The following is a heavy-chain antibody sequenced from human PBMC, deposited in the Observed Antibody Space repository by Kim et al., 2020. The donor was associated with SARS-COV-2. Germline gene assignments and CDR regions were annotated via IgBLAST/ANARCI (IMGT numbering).Heavy chain of an antibody. J-gene: IGHJ3*02. CDR3: ATKNRGSYDHDAFDI. Sequence: PSFQGHVTISADKSISTAYLQWSSLKASDTAMYYCATKNRGSYDHDAFDIWGQGTMVTVSS. V-gene: IGHV5-10-1*01. D-gene: IGHD1-26*01.